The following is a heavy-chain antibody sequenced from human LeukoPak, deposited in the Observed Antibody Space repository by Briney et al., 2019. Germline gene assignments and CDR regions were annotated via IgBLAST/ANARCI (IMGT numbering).Heavy chain of an antibody. D-gene: IGHD3-10*01. Sequence: ASVKVSCKASGYTFTSYDINWVRQATGQGLEWMGWMNPNSGNTGYAQKFQGRVTMTRNTSITTAYMELRSLKSDDTAVYCAREDYYGSGSFSNWLDPWGQGTLVTVSS. CDR1: GYTFTSYD. J-gene: IGHJ5*02. CDR3: AREDYYGSGSFSNWLDP. CDR2: MNPNSGNT. V-gene: IGHV1-8*01.